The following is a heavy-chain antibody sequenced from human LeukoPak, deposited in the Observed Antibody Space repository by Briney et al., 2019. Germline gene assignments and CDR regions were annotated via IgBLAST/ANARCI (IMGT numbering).Heavy chain of an antibody. J-gene: IGHJ4*02. CDR2: MNQDGSEK. CDR1: GFTFSDSW. Sequence: GGSLRLSCAASGFTFSDSWMSWVRQAPGKGLEWVANMNQDGSEKDYVDSVKGRFTISRDNAKNSLYLQMNSLRAEDTAVYYCARAGEVGYVDYFDYWGQGTLVTVSS. V-gene: IGHV3-7*03. D-gene: IGHD5-12*01. CDR3: ARAGEVGYVDYFDY.